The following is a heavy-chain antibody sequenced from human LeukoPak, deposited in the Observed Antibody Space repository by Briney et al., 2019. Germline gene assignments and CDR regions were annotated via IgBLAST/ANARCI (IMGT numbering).Heavy chain of an antibody. D-gene: IGHD4-17*01. J-gene: IGHJ5*02. CDR1: GFTLTDYG. CDR3: AKVGRNYGDYNGWFDP. Sequence: PGGSLRLSCAASGFTLTDYGMHWVRQAPGKGLDWVAFMSYDGGNKYYADSVKGRFTISRDNSKNTLYLQMNTLRAEDTAVYYCAKVGRNYGDYNGWFDPWGQGTLVTVSS. CDR2: MSYDGGNK. V-gene: IGHV3-30*18.